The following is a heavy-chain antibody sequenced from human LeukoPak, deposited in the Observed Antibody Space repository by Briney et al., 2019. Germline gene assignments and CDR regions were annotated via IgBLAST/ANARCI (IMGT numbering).Heavy chain of an antibody. J-gene: IGHJ6*02. D-gene: IGHD6-25*01. CDR2: ISSSSSTI. CDR1: GFTFSSYS. Sequence: PGGSLRLACAASGFTFSSYSMNWVGQAPGEGLERGSYISSSSSTIYYAVSVMGRFTISRDNAKNSLYLQLNSLRAEDTAVYYCARVGGYSSGEVGHGIDVSGQGTTVTVSS. CDR3: ARVGGYSSGEVGHGIDV. V-gene: IGHV3-48*04.